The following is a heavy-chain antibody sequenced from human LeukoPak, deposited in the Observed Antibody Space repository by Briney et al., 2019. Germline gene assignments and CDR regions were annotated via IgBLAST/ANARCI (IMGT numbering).Heavy chain of an antibody. CDR1: GGTFSSYA. CDR3: ARVRGGPLNTGMAPFDY. CDR2: IIPIFGTA. Sequence: ASVNVSCKASGGTFSSYAISWVRQAPGQGLEWMGGIIPIFGTANYAQKFQGRVTITADESTSTAYMELSSLRSEDTAVYYCARVRGGPLNTGMAPFDYWGQGTLVTVSS. D-gene: IGHD5-18*01. V-gene: IGHV1-69*13. J-gene: IGHJ4*02.